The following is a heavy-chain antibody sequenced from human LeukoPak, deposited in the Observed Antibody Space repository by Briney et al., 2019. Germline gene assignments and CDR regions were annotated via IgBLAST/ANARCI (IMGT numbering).Heavy chain of an antibody. Sequence: PGGSLRLSCVASGFTFTTYAMNWVRQAPGKGLEWVSAISGSGLSTYYCDSVKGRFTISRDTSNNTLYLQMNSLRADDTAVYYCAKARGVAVAAEIDSWGQGTQVTVSS. D-gene: IGHD2-15*01. V-gene: IGHV3-23*01. CDR1: GFTFTTYA. J-gene: IGHJ4*02. CDR3: AKARGVAVAAEIDS. CDR2: ISGSGLST.